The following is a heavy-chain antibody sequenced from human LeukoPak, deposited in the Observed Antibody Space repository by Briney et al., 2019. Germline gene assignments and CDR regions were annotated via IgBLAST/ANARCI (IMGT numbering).Heavy chain of an antibody. V-gene: IGHV1-18*01. D-gene: IGHD3-16*01. CDR1: GYTFTSYG. Sequence: VKVSCKASGYTFTSYGISWVRQAPGQGLEWMGWISAYNGNTNYAQKLQGRVTMTTDTSTSTAYMELRSLRSDDTAVYYCAPTAEAYTSWWKVWGQGTLVTVSS. CDR3: APTAEAYTSWWKV. CDR2: ISAYNGNT. J-gene: IGHJ4*02.